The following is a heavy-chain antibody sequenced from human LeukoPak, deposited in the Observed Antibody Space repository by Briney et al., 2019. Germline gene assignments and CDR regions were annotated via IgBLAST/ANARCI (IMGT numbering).Heavy chain of an antibody. D-gene: IGHD6-13*01. CDR1: GGSISGYY. V-gene: IGHV4-59*01. Sequence: SESLSLTCAVSGGSISGYYWMWVRQPPGKGLEWIGYVHYTGGTRYNPSLKSRVTISVDTSQNQFSLKLSAVTAADTAVYYCAREIPAAGQFDYRGQGFLVTVSS. CDR3: AREIPAAGQFDY. J-gene: IGHJ4*02. CDR2: VHYTGGT.